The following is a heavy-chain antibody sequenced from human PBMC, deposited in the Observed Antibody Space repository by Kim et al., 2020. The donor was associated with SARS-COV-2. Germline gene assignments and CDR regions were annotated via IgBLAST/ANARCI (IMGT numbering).Heavy chain of an antibody. J-gene: IGHJ4*02. CDR2: SGSTGNM. CDR3: ARTEAVAGRD. D-gene: IGHD6-19*01. V-gene: IGHV3-21*01. Sequence: SGSTGNMYYADSVQGRFTISRDNAKNSVSLQMNGLRVEDSGVYYCARTEAVAGRDWGQGTLVTVSS.